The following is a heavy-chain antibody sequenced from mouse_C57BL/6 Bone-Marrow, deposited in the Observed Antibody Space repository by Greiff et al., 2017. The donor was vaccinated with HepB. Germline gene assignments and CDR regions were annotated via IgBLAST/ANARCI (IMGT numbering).Heavy chain of an antibody. V-gene: IGHV1-42*01. CDR2: INPSTGGT. D-gene: IGHD1-1*01. J-gene: IGHJ4*01. CDR1: GYSFTGYY. Sequence: EVQRVESGPELVKPGASVKISCKASGYSFTGYYMNWVKQSPEKSLEWIGEINPSTGGTTYNQKFKAKATLTVDKSSSTAYMQLKSLTSEDSAVYYCAITTVYAMDYWGQGTSVTVSS. CDR3: AITTVYAMDY.